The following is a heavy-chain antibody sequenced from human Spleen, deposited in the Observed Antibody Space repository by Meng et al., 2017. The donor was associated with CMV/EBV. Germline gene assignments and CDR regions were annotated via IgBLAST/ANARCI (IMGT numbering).Heavy chain of an antibody. V-gene: IGHV1-69*04. CDR2: IIPILDIT. CDR3: ARDPTGYCSSTSCYTKGNWFDP. CDR1: GGIFSSYI. J-gene: IGHJ5*02. D-gene: IGHD2-2*02. Sequence: SVKVPCKASGGIFSSYIFTWVRQAPGQGLEWMGRIIPILDITNYAQKFQGRVTITADKSTSTVYLDLSSLRSDDTAMYYCARDPTGYCSSTSCYTKGNWFDPWGQGTLVTVSS.